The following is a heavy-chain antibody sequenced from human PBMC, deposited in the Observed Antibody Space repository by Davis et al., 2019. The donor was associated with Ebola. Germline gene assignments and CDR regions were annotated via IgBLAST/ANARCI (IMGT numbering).Heavy chain of an antibody. V-gene: IGHV3-11*01. J-gene: IGHJ4*02. CDR3: ARVAAARDFDY. CDR2: ISSSGSTI. D-gene: IGHD6-13*01. Sequence: GESLKISCTASGFTFGDYAMSWVRQAPGKGLEWVSYISSSGSTIYYADSVKGRFTISRDNAKNSLYLQMNSLRAEDTAVYYCARVAAARDFDYWGQGTLVTVSS. CDR1: GFTFGDYA.